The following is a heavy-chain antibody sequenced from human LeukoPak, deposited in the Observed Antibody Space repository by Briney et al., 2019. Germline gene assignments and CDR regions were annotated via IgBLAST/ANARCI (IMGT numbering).Heavy chain of an antibody. J-gene: IGHJ4*02. CDR3: ARDTPYSNNPVR. D-gene: IGHD4-11*01. V-gene: IGHV4-30-4*08. Sequence: SQTLSLTCTVSGGSISSGDYYWSWMRQPPGKGLEWIGYIYYSGSTYYNPSLKSRVTISVDTSKNQFSLKLSSVTAADTAVYYCARDTPYSNNPVRWGQGTLVTVSS. CDR1: GGSISSGDYY. CDR2: IYYSGST.